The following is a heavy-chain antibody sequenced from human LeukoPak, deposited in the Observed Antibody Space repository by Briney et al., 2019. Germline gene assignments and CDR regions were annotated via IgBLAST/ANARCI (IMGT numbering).Heavy chain of an antibody. J-gene: IGHJ4*02. D-gene: IGHD6-13*01. Sequence: GGSLRLSCAASGFTLSSYGMHWVRQAPGKGLEWVAFIRYDGSNKYYADSVKGRFTISRDNSKNTLYLQMNSLRAEDTAVYYCAKDFEYSSSRYTFDYWGQGTLVTVSS. CDR3: AKDFEYSSSRYTFDY. V-gene: IGHV3-30*02. CDR2: IRYDGSNK. CDR1: GFTLSSYG.